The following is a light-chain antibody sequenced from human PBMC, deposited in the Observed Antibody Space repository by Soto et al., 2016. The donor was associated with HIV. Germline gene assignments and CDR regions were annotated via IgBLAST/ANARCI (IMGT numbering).Light chain of an antibody. CDR2: KAS. CDR1: QSISSW. CDR3: QQYNGR. Sequence: DIQMTQSPSTLSASVGDRVIITCRASQSISSWLAWYQQKPGKAPKLLIYKASSLESGVPSRFSGSGSGTEFTLTISSLQPDDFATYYCQQYNGRFGQGTKVEIK. V-gene: IGKV1-5*03. J-gene: IGKJ1*01.